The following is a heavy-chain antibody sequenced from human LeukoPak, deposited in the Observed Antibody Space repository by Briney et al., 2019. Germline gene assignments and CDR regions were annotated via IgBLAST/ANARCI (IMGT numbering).Heavy chain of an antibody. CDR2: IYSGGST. J-gene: IGHJ5*02. CDR3: ARVSMEYFDYVWGSYRYGWFDP. CDR1: GFTVSSNY. D-gene: IGHD3-16*02. Sequence: GGSLRLSCAASGFTVSSNYMSWVRQAPGEGLEWVSVIYSGGSTYYADSVKGRFTISRDNSRNTLYLQMNSLRDEDTAVHYCARVSMEYFDYVWGSYRYGWFDPWGQGTLVTVSS. V-gene: IGHV3-53*01.